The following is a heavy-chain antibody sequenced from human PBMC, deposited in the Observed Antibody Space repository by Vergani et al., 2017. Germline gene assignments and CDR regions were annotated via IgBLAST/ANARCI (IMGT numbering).Heavy chain of an antibody. J-gene: IGHJ4*02. D-gene: IGHD6-6*01. CDR3: ARTPAIAARRTWYYFDY. CDR1: GFTFSSYG. CDR2: IWYDGSNK. Sequence: VQLVESGGGVVQPGRSLRLSCAASGFTFSSYGMHWVRQAPGKGLEWVAVIWYDGSNKYYADSVKGRFTITRDNSKNTLYLQMNSLRAEGTAVYYCARTPAIAARRTWYYFDYWGQGTLVTVSS. V-gene: IGHV3-33*01.